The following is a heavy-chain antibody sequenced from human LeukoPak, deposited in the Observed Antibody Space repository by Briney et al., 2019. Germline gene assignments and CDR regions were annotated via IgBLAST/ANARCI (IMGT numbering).Heavy chain of an antibody. V-gene: IGHV3-11*01. J-gene: IGHJ4*02. CDR2: ISSGASTI. CDR3: ARAFPGIVAAGD. Sequence: KSGGSPRLSCATSGFTFSDYYMSWIRQAPGKGLEWLSYISSGASTITYADSVKGRFTISRDNTKNSLYLQMNSLRAEDTAVYYCARAFPGIVAAGDWDQGTLVTVSS. D-gene: IGHD6-13*01. CDR1: GFTFSDYY.